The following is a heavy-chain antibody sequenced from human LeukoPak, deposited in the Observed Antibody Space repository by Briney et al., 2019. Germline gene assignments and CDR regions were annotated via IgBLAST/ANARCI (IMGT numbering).Heavy chain of an antibody. CDR2: INPNSGGT. Sequence: GASVKVSCKASGYTFTGYYMHWVRQAPGQGLAWMGWINPNSGGTNYAQKFQGRVTMTRDTSISTAYMELSRLRSDDTAVYYCARAYYYDSSGPPSDYWGQGTLVTVSS. D-gene: IGHD3-22*01. CDR1: GYTFTGYY. CDR3: ARAYYYDSSGPPSDY. V-gene: IGHV1-2*02. J-gene: IGHJ4*02.